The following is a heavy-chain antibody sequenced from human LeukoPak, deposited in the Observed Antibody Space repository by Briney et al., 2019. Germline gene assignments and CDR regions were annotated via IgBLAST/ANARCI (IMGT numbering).Heavy chain of an antibody. J-gene: IGHJ4*02. CDR2: ISGSGSGT. CDR3: AKDAFVLAF. Sequence: GGSLRLSCAASGFTFSTYGMSWVRQAPGKGLEWVSRISGSGSGTDYADSVKGRFTISRDNSKNTLYLQMSSLRAEDTAVYYCAKDAFVLAFWGQGTLVTVSS. CDR1: GFTFSTYG. D-gene: IGHD2-21*01. V-gene: IGHV3-23*01.